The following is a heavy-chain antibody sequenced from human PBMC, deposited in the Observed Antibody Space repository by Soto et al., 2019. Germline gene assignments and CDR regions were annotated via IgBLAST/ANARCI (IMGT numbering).Heavy chain of an antibody. CDR2: IVNHGGTT. V-gene: IGHV3-33*01. Sequence: QVQLVESGGGVVQPGTSLRLSCAASGFLFSRFGMHWVRQAPGKGLEWVAVIVNHGGTTDYADSVRGRFTISRDNSRNTLCLPMSTLRGDDAAIYYCARDDEYDDNGLDYWPQGTRVNVPS. D-gene: IGHD1-1*01. CDR3: ARDDEYDDNGLDY. J-gene: IGHJ4*02. CDR1: GFLFSRFG.